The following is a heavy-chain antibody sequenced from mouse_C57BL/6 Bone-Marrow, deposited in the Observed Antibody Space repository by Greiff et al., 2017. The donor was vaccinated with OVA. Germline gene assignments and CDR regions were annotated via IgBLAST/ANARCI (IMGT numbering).Heavy chain of an antibody. CDR1: GYTFTSYW. CDR2: IYPGNSDT. V-gene: IGHV1-5*01. J-gene: IGHJ3*01. Sequence: EVKLMESGTVLARPGASVKMSCKTSGYTFTSYWMHWVKQRPGQGLEWIGAIYPGNSDTSYNQKFKGKAKLTAVTSASTAYMELSSLTNEDSAVYYCTRLNGSSFAYWGQGTLVTVSA. D-gene: IGHD1-1*01. CDR3: TRLNGSSFAY.